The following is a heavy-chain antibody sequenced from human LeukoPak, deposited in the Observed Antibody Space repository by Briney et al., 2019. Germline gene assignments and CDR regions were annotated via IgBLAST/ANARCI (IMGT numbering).Heavy chain of an antibody. Sequence: SVKVSCKASGGTFSNYAINWVRQAPGQGLEWMGGIIPIFGTANYAQKFQGRVTITADESTSTACMELSSLRSEDTAVYYCARGDYYGSGSYSFLGYFDYWGQGTLVTVSS. CDR3: ARGDYYGSGSYSFLGYFDY. J-gene: IGHJ4*02. CDR2: IIPIFGTA. V-gene: IGHV1-69*13. CDR1: GGTFSNYA. D-gene: IGHD3-10*01.